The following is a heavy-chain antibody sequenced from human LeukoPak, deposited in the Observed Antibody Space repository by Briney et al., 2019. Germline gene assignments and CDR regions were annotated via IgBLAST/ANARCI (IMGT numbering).Heavy chain of an antibody. D-gene: IGHD5-18*01. CDR1: GYTFTGYY. V-gene: IGHV1-2*02. CDR3: ARVIFVLRLDRGYSYGSLGY. Sequence: ASVKVSCKASGYTFTGYYMHWVRQAPGQGLERMGWINPNSGGTNYAQKFQGRVTMTRDTSISTAYMELSRLRSDDTAVYYCARVIFVLRLDRGYSYGSLGYWGQGTLVTVSS. CDR2: INPNSGGT. J-gene: IGHJ4*02.